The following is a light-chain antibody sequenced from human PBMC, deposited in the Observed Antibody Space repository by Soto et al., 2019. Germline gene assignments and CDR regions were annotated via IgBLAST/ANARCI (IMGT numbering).Light chain of an antibody. J-gene: IGKJ1*01. CDR1: QIIANN. Sequence: EIVMLPSQATLSCSPVERSPLSFRSSQIIANNLSWDQQKPVQAPRLLIYGASTRAPGIPARFSGSGSGTAFTLTISRLKSPDFPISYCQHHNNWPPWTFGKGNKVDIK. CDR3: QHHNNWPPWT. CDR2: GAS. V-gene: IGKV3-15*01.